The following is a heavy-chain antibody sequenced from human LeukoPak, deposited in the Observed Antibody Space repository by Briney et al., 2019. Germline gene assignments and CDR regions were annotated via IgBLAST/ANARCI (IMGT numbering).Heavy chain of an antibody. CDR3: ARDGYYDSSGFDP. J-gene: IGHJ5*02. CDR2: IYYSGST. V-gene: IGHV4-59*01. Sequence: SETLSLTCTVSGGSISGYYWNWIRQPPGKGLEWIGYIYYSGSTNYNPSLKSRVTISVDTSKNQFSLKLSSVTAADTAVYYCARDGYYDSSGFDPWGQGTLVTVSS. CDR1: GGSISGYY. D-gene: IGHD3-22*01.